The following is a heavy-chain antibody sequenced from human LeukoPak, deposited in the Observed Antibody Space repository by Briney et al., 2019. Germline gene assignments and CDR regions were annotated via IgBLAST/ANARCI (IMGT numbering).Heavy chain of an antibody. J-gene: IGHJ4*02. V-gene: IGHV4-39*02. CDR2: IRYSESS. CDR1: GDSVSSTDYY. D-gene: IGHD3-22*01. CDR3: ATQDSSHY. Sequence: SETLSLTCTVSGDSVSSTDYYWGWFRQPPGRGLEWIASIRYSESSYYNPSLKSRATISVDTSKNHFSLKLRSLTATDTAVYYCATQDSSHYWGQGTLVTVSS.